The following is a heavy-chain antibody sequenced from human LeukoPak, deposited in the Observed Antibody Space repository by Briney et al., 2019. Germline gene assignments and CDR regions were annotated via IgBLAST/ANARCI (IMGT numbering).Heavy chain of an antibody. Sequence: PSETLSLTCTVSAVSISSYYWSWIRQPPGKGLEWIGYIYYSGSTNYNPSLKSRVTISVDTSKTQFSLKLSSVTAAETAVYYCARVGGSGSYYYAMDVWGQGTTVTVSS. CDR2: IYYSGST. J-gene: IGHJ6*02. CDR1: AVSISSYY. V-gene: IGHV4-59*01. CDR3: ARVGGSGSYYYAMDV. D-gene: IGHD3-10*01.